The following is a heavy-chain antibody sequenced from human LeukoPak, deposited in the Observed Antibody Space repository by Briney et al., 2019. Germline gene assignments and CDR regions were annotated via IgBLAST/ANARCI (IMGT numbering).Heavy chain of an antibody. J-gene: IGHJ4*02. CDR3: ARVDSGAYHFDY. V-gene: IGHV2-70*10. CDR1: GISLSTRGTG. CDR2: IDWDDDN. D-gene: IGHD3-22*01. Sequence: SGPALMQPTPTLTLTCTFAGISLSTRGTGESWIRQPPGKALGWIAPIDWDDDNYSSTSLKTRLTISKDTFKNQVFLTMSNMGPVDTATYYCARVDSGAYHFDYWGEGTLVTVSS.